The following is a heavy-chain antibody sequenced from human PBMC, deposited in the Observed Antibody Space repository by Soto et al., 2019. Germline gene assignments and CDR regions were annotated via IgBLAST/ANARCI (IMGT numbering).Heavy chain of an antibody. J-gene: IGHJ4*02. V-gene: IGHV3-30*18. Sequence: RALRLSCAASGFTFSSYGMHWVRQAPGKGLEWVAVISYDGSNKYYADSVKGRFTISRDNSKNTLYLQMNSLRAEDTAVYYCAKDEWLAPDYWGQGTLVTVSS. CDR2: ISYDGSNK. CDR1: GFTFSSYG. D-gene: IGHD6-19*01. CDR3: AKDEWLAPDY.